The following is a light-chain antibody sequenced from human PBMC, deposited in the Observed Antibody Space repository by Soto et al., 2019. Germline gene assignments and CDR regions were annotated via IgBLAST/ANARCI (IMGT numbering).Light chain of an antibody. J-gene: IGLJ1*01. CDR1: SSDVGSYDL. Sequence: QSALTQPASVSGSPGQSITISCTGTSSDVGSYDLVSWYQQHPGSAPKLMIYEGSKRPSGVSNRFSGSKSGTTASLTISGLQAEDEADYYFCSYAGSSLYVFGTGTKLTVL. CDR2: EGS. CDR3: CSYAGSSLYV. V-gene: IGLV2-23*01.